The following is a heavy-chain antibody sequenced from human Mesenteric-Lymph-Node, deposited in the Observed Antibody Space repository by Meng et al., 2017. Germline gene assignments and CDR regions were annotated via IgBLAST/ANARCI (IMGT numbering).Heavy chain of an antibody. V-gene: IGHV1-18*01. J-gene: IGHJ6*02. CDR3: ARSGDDYGDYLYYYYYYGMDV. CDR1: GYTFTSYG. CDR2: ISAYNGNT. D-gene: IGHD4-17*01. Sequence: ASVKVSCKASGYTFTSYGISWVRQAPGQGLEWMGWISAYNGNTNYAQKLQGRVTMTTDTSTSTAYMELRSLRSEDTAVYYCARSGDDYGDYLYYYYYYGMDVWGQGTTVTVSS.